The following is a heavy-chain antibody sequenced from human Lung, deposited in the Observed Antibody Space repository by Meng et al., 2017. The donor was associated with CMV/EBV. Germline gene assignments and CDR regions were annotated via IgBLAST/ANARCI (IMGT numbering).Heavy chain of an antibody. J-gene: IGHJ4*02. CDR3: AKLGGSGVHSTVDY. V-gene: IGHV3-9*01. CDR1: GFTFDDYA. D-gene: IGHD3-10*01. CDR2: ISWNSGSI. Sequence: GGSLRLSCAASGFTFDDYAMHWVRQAPGKGLEWVSGISWNSGSIGYADSVKGRFTISRDNAKNSLYLQMNSLRAEDTALYYCAKLGGSGVHSTVDYWGQGTLVTLSS.